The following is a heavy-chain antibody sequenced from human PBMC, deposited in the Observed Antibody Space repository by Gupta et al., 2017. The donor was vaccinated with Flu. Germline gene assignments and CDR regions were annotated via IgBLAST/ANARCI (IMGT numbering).Heavy chain of an antibody. CDR1: GFSFNNYA. V-gene: IGHV3-23*01. D-gene: IGHD2-2*01. CDR3: AKGGRGVIPAAILDS. J-gene: IGHJ4*02. Sequence: EVQLLESGGGLIQPGGSLRLFCAASGFSFNNYAMNWVRQAPRKGLEWVSTISASGISTYFADSVKGRFTISRDNSKSTLYLQINSLRAGDTAVYYCAKGGRGVIPAAILDSWGQGTLVTVSS. CDR2: ISASGIST.